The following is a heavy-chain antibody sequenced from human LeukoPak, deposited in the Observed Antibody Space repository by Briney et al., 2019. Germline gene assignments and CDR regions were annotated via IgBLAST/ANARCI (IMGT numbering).Heavy chain of an antibody. Sequence: PSETLSLTSTVSGGSISSYYWSWIRQPPGKGLEWIGYIYYSGSTNYNPSLKSRVTISVDTSKNQFSLKLSSVTAADTAVYYCARGDGGFDYWGQGTLVTVSS. CDR1: GGSISSYY. J-gene: IGHJ4*02. CDR2: IYYSGST. D-gene: IGHD3-10*01. CDR3: ARGDGGFDY. V-gene: IGHV4-59*01.